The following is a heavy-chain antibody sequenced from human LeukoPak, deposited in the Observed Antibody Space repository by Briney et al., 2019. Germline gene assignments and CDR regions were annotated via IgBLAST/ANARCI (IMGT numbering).Heavy chain of an antibody. CDR3: ARDPPIVGATLPPDY. V-gene: IGHV7-4-1*02. D-gene: IGHD1-26*01. J-gene: IGHJ4*02. CDR1: GYTFTSYA. CDR2: INTNTGNP. Sequence: GASVKVSCKASGYTFTSYAMNWVRQAPGQGLEWMGWINTNTGNPTYAQGFTGRFVFSLDTSVSTAYLQISSLKAEDTAVYYCARDPPIVGATLPPDYWGQGTLVTVSS.